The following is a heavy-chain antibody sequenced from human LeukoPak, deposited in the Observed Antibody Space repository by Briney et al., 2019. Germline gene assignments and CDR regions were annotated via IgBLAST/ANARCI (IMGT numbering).Heavy chain of an antibody. CDR2: MNPNSGNT. D-gene: IGHD1-14*01. J-gene: IGHJ5*02. CDR3: AKEVLPSYNWFDP. CDR1: GYTFTSYD. Sequence: ASVKVSCKASGYTFTSYDINWVRQATGQGLEWMGWMNPNSGNTGFAQKFQGRVTMTRNTSISTAYMELNSLRSEDTAVYYCAKEVLPSYNWFDPWGQGTLVTVSS. V-gene: IGHV1-8*01.